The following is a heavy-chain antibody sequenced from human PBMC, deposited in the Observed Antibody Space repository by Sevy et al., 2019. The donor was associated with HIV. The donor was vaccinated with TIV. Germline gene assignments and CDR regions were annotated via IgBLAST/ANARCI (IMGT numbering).Heavy chain of an antibody. CDR3: AKRVAGALAALDI. CDR1: GFTFRNYV. V-gene: IGHV3-23*01. D-gene: IGHD3-10*01. J-gene: IGHJ3*02. CDR2: ISDGGGTT. Sequence: GGSLRLYCAASGFTFRNYVMNWVRQPPGKGLEWVSVISDGGGTTCYADSVKGRFTISRDDSKSTLYLQMNSLRVEDTAVYFCAKRVAGALAALDIWGQGTMVTVSS.